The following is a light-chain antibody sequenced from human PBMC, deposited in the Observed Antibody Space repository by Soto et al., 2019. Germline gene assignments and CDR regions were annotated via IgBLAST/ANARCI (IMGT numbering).Light chain of an antibody. V-gene: IGKV3-15*01. CDR2: YAS. CDR1: ESVHSN. CDR3: QHYSNWPPT. J-gene: IGKJ3*01. Sequence: EMVMTQSPATLSVSPGERVTLSCRASESVHSNLAWYQQKPGQGPSLLIYYASTRVTGVPDRFSGSGSGTEFTLTISSLQSEELGVYYCQHYSNWPPTFGPGTKVEIK.